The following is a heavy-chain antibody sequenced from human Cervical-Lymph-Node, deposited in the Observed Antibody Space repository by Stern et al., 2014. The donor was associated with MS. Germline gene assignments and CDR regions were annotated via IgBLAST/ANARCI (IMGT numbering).Heavy chain of an antibody. J-gene: IGHJ5*02. CDR2: IDPYSGDK. Sequence: QVQLVQSGAEVKKPGASVMVSCTSSGYTFTDYYLHWVRQAPGQGLAWVGWIDPYSGDKNQAPRFQCRATISRDHAIGTAYMELRVLTSDDTAVYYCARGIPSMLSILSPFLYSFEPWGQGTHITVSS. CDR3: ARGIPSMLSILSPFLYSFEP. D-gene: IGHD2-15*01. CDR1: GYTFTDYY. V-gene: IGHV1-2*02.